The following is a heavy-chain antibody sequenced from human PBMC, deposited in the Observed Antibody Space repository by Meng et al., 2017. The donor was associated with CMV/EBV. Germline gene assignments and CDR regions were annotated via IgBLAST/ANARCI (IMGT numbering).Heavy chain of an antibody. J-gene: IGHJ5*02. Sequence: YWSWSRQPAGKGLEWIGRIYASGSTTYNPSLKSRVTISVDTSKNQFSLKLSSVTAADTAVYYCARGGTLGYDFWSGYYKDGENWFDPWGQGTLVTVSS. CDR2: IYASGST. D-gene: IGHD3-3*01. CDR1: Y. CDR3: ARGGTLGYDFWSGYYKDGENWFDP. V-gene: IGHV4-61*02.